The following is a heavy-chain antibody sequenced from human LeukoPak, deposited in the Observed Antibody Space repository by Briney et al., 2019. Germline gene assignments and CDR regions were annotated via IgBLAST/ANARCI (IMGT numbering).Heavy chain of an antibody. CDR3: ARGGYSADDWIWPADY. Sequence: GGSLRLSCAASGFTFSNYAMHWVRQAPGKGLEWVAVISYDGSNKYYADSVKGRSTISRDNFKNTLSLQMNGLRAEDTAVYYCARGGYSADDWIWPADYWGQGTLVTVSS. CDR1: GFTFSNYA. V-gene: IGHV3-30-3*01. D-gene: IGHD5-12*01. J-gene: IGHJ4*02. CDR2: ISYDGSNK.